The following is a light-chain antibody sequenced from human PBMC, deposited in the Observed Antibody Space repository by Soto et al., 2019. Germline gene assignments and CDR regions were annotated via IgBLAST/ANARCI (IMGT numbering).Light chain of an antibody. Sequence: QSVLTQPASVSGSPGQSITISCTGTSSDVGAYNSVSWYQQHPDKAPKLIIFSVTPRTSGLSDRFSGSKSDNTASLTISGLRTEDEADYYCSSATSSSTYLFGTGTKLTVL. J-gene: IGLJ1*01. CDR3: SSATSSSTYL. V-gene: IGLV2-14*03. CDR1: SSDVGAYNS. CDR2: SVT.